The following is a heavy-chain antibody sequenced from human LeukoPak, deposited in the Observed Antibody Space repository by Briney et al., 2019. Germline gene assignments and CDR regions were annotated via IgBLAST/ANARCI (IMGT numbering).Heavy chain of an antibody. CDR1: GGSISSSSYY. CDR2: IYYSGST. D-gene: IGHD6-13*01. V-gene: IGHV4-39*01. J-gene: IGHJ4*02. CDR3: ARLRIAAAGTRVYFDY. Sequence: SETLSLTCTVSGGSISSSSYYWGWIRQPPGKGLEWIGSIYYSGSTYYNPSLKSRVTISVDTSKNQFSLKLSSVTAADTAVYYCARLRIAAAGTRVYFDYWGQGTLVTVSS.